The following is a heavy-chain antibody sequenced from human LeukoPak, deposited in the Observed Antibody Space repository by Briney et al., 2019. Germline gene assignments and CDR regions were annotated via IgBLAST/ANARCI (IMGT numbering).Heavy chain of an antibody. V-gene: IGHV4-59*08. Sequence: SETLSLTCTVSGGSISSYYWSWIRQPPGKGLEWIGYIYYSGSTNYNPSLKSRVTISVDTSKNQFSLKLSSVTAADTAVYYCARAPNQYYYYMDVWGKGTTVTISS. J-gene: IGHJ6*03. D-gene: IGHD1-14*01. CDR3: ARAPNQYYYYMDV. CDR1: GGSISSYY. CDR2: IYYSGST.